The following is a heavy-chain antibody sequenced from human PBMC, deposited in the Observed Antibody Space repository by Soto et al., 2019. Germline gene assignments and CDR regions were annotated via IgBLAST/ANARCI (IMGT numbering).Heavy chain of an antibody. CDR2: IYYSGST. CDR1: GGSISSGGYY. Sequence: QMQLQESGPGLVKPSQTLSLTCTVSGGSISSGGYYWSWIRQHPGKGLEWIGYIYYSGSTYYNPSLKSRVTISVDTSKNQFSLKLSSVTAADTAVYYCGFGRFPSPVFDIWGQGTMVTVSS. V-gene: IGHV4-31*03. J-gene: IGHJ3*02. CDR3: GFGRFPSPVFDI. D-gene: IGHD3-10*01.